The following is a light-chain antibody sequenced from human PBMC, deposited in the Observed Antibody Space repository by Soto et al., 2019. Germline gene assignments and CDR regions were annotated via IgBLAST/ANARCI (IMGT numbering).Light chain of an antibody. CDR3: QQRNIWPPVT. J-gene: IGKJ5*01. CDR2: GAC. CDR1: QSVTSSH. Sequence: EIVLTQSPGTLSLSPGERATLSCRASQSVTSSHLAWYRRKPGQGPRLLSCGACNRATGVRDRFSGSGSGTDFTLTISSLEPEDSAVYYCQQRNIWPPVTFGQGTRLEIK. V-gene: IGKV3D-20*02.